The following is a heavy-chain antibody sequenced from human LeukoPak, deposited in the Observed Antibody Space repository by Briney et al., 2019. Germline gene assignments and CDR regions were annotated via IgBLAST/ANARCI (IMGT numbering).Heavy chain of an antibody. D-gene: IGHD4-17*01. J-gene: IGHJ4*02. Sequence: SETLSLTCTVSGGSITSSSYFWDWIRQPPGKGLEWIGNIYYSGSTNYNPSLKSRVTISVDTSKNQFSLKLSSVTAADTAVYYCARQDGDYFDYWGQGTLVTVSS. V-gene: IGHV4-39*01. CDR1: GGSITSSSYF. CDR3: ARQDGDYFDY. CDR2: IYYSGST.